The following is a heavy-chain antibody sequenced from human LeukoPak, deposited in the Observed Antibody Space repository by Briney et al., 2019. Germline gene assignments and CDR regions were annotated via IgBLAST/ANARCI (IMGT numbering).Heavy chain of an antibody. CDR2: ISYDGSNK. J-gene: IGHJ4*02. V-gene: IGHV3-30*18. D-gene: IGHD1-14*01. CDR1: GFTFSSYA. Sequence: GGSLRLSCAASGFTFSSYAMSWVRQAPGKGLEWVAVISYDGSNKYYADSVKGRFTISRDNSKNTLYLQMNSLRAEDTAVYYCAKITWPDSSYFGYWGQGTLVTVSS. CDR3: AKITWPDSSYFGY.